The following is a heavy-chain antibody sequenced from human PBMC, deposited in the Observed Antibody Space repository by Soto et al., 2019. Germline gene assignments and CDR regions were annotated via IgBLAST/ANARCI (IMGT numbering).Heavy chain of an antibody. CDR3: TSSSERGY. CDR2: INVGNGNA. J-gene: IGHJ4*02. CDR1: GYTYTEYP. V-gene: IGHV1-3*01. Sequence: QVQLVQSGAEVKKAGASVKVSCKTSGYTYTEYPIHWVRQAPGQGLEWMGWINVGNGNAKYSQKFKGRVTMTRDTSASTVYMELSSLGSEDTAVYYCTSSSERGYWGQGTLVTVSS.